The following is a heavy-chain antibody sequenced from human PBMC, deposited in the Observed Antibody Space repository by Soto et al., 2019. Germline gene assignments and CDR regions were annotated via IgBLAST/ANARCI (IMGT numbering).Heavy chain of an antibody. J-gene: IGHJ4*02. D-gene: IGHD6-19*01. CDR1: GGSISSSHW. CDR3: ARCKGGYSSGGYDRSTFDY. CDR2: IYHSGST. V-gene: IGHV4-4*02. Sequence: PSETLSLPCAVSGGSISSSHWWSWVRQPPGKGLEWIGEIYHSGSTNYNPSLKSRVTISVDKSKNQFSLKLSAVTAADTAVYYCARCKGGYSSGGYDRSTFDYWGQGTLVTVS.